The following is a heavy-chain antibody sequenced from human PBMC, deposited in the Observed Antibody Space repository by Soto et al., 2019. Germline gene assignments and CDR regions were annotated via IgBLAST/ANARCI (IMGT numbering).Heavy chain of an antibody. V-gene: IGHV1-69*02. D-gene: IGHD6-13*01. CDR1: GGTLNSYT. CDR2: IIPVLGVA. CDR3: ARSSVAAAGTLGN. J-gene: IGHJ4*02. Sequence: QVQLVQSGAEVKKPGSSVKVSCKASGGTLNSYTINWVRQAPGHGPEWLGRIIPVLGVANYAQTFQGRVTFTADKSTSTVYMELTSLRSEDTAVYYCARSSVAAAGTLGNWGPGTLVTVSS.